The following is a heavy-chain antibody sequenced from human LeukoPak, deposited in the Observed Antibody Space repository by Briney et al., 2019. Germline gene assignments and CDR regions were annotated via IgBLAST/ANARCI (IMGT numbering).Heavy chain of an antibody. CDR3: AKDPYGSGSYLRYFDY. V-gene: IGHV3-23*01. CDR2: ISGSGGST. CDR1: GFTFSNYA. D-gene: IGHD3-10*01. J-gene: IGHJ4*02. Sequence: GGSLRLSCAASGFTFSNYAINWVRQAPGKGLEWVSAISGSGGSTYYADSVRGRFTISRDNSKNTLYLQMNSLRAEDTAVYYCAKDPYGSGSYLRYFDYWGQGALVTVSS.